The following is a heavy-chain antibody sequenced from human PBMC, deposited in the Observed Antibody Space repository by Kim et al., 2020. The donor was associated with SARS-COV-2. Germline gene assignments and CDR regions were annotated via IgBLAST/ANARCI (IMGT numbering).Heavy chain of an antibody. J-gene: IGHJ4*02. CDR1: GYTFTSYA. CDR3: ASERSIAAAGQMDY. CDR2: INAGNGNT. Sequence: ASVKVSCKASGYTFTSYAMHWVRQAPGQRLEWMGWINAGNGNTKYSQKFQGRVTITRDTSASTAYMQLSSLRSEDTAVYYCASERSIAAAGQMDYCGQGILVTVSS. V-gene: IGHV1-3*01. D-gene: IGHD6-13*01.